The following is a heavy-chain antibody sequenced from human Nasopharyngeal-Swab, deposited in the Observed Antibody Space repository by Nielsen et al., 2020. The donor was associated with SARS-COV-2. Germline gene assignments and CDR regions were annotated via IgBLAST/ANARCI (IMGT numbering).Heavy chain of an antibody. CDR1: GYSFTSYW. J-gene: IGHJ3*02. D-gene: IGHD6-13*01. CDR3: ARYAGYSSSWYFGTHDAFDI. CDR2: IYPGDSDT. V-gene: IGHV5-51*01. Sequence: KVSCKGSGYSFTSYWIGWVRQMPGKGLEWMGIIYPGDSDTRYSPSFQGQVTISADKSISTAYLQWSSLKASDTAMYYCARYAGYSSSWYFGTHDAFDIWGQGTMVTVSS.